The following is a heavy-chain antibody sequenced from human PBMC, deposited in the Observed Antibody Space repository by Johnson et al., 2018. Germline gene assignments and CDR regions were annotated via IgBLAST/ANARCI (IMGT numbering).Heavy chain of an antibody. CDR1: GGSISSYY. D-gene: IGHD2-21*02. J-gene: IGHJ6*03. CDR2: IYYSGST. Sequence: QVQLQESGPGLVKSSETLSLTCTVSGGSISSYYWSWIRQPPGKGLEWIGYIYYSGSTKYNPSLKSRVTISVDTSKKQFSLTVSSVTAADTAIYYCARTGDLTGYDYYYMDVWGKGTTVTVSS. V-gene: IGHV4-59*01. CDR3: ARTGDLTGYDYYYMDV.